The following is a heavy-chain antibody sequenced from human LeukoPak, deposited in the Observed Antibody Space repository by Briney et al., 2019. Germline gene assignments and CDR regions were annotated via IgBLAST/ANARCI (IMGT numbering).Heavy chain of an antibody. Sequence: ASVKVSCKASGYTFTGYYMHWVRHAPGQGLEWMGWINPNSGGTNYAQKFQGRVTMTRDTSISTAYMELSRLRSDDTAVYYCAREMIGENPTFDYWGQGTLVTVSS. V-gene: IGHV1-2*02. D-gene: IGHD3-10*02. CDR2: INPNSGGT. J-gene: IGHJ4*02. CDR3: AREMIGENPTFDY. CDR1: GYTFTGYY.